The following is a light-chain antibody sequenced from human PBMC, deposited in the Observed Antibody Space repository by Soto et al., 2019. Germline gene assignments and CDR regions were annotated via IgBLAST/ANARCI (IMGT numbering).Light chain of an antibody. CDR2: DAS. Sequence: DIQMTQSPSTLSASVGDRVTITCRASQSITIWLAWYQQKPGKAPKLLIFDASSLESGVPSRFSGSVSGTEFTLSISSLQHDDFATYYCQQYNSYSWTFGQGTKVEIK. J-gene: IGKJ1*01. CDR3: QQYNSYSWT. CDR1: QSITIW. V-gene: IGKV1-5*01.